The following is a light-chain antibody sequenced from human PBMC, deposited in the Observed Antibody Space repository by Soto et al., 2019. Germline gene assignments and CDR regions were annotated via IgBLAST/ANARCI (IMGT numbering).Light chain of an antibody. CDR3: QTRATGVHVV. Sequence: QPVLTQSPSASASLGASVKLTCTLSSGHTNYAIAWHQQQPQKGPRYLMTITSDGSHTKGDDIPDRFSGSSSGSERYLSISSLQSEDEADYYCQTRATGVHVVFGGGIKLTVL. V-gene: IGLV4-69*01. CDR2: ITSDGSH. CDR1: SGHTNYA. J-gene: IGLJ2*01.